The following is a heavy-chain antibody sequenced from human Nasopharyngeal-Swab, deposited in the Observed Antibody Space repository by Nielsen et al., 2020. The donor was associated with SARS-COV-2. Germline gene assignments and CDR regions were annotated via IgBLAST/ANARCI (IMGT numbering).Heavy chain of an antibody. CDR2: ISYDETDQ. D-gene: IGHD3-10*01. J-gene: IGHJ3*01. CDR1: GFTFSDHA. V-gene: IGHV3-30*18. Sequence: GESLKISYAASGFTFSDHAIHWVRQAPGKGLEWVAVISYDETDQYYSGSVKGRFTISRDSSKKMVYLQMNSLRPEDTGLYYCAKEMFKYGSGVSSDGFDVWGQGTRVTVSS. CDR3: AKEMFKYGSGVSSDGFDV.